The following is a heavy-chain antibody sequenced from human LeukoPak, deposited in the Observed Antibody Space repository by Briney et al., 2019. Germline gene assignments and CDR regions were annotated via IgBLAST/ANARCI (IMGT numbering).Heavy chain of an antibody. V-gene: IGHV1-24*01. J-gene: IGHJ4*02. Sequence: GASVKVSCKVSGYTLTELSMHWVRQAPGKGIEWMGGFDPEDGETIYAQKFQGRVTMTEDTSTDTAYMELSSLRSEDTAVYYCATDIAVAGVRGEFDYWGQGTLVTVS. CDR2: FDPEDGET. CDR3: ATDIAVAGVRGEFDY. CDR1: GYTLTELS. D-gene: IGHD6-19*01.